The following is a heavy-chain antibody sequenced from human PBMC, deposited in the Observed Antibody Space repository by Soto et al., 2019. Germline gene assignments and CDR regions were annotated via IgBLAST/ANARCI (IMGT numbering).Heavy chain of an antibody. J-gene: IGHJ3*02. D-gene: IGHD3-10*01. CDR1: GGSISSYY. CDR3: ARERKRITMVRGAADNNAFDI. Sequence: SETLSLTCTVSGGSISSYYWNWIRQPPGKGLECIGYIYYSGNSNYNPSLKIRVSISVDASKNQFSLKLSSVTAADTAVYYCARERKRITMVRGAADNNAFDIWGQGTMVTVSS. V-gene: IGHV4-59*12. CDR2: IYYSGNS.